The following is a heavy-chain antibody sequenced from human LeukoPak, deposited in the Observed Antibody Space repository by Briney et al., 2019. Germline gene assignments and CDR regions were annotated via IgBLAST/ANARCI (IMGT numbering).Heavy chain of an antibody. D-gene: IGHD3-10*01. V-gene: IGHV3-7*05. J-gene: IGHJ4*02. CDR2: INQDGSEK. CDR3: ARENYGSGSYGY. CDR1: GFTFSTYW. Sequence: GGSLRLSCAASGFTFSTYWMTWVRQAPGKGLEWVANINQDGSEKYYVDSMKGRFTISRDNAKNSLYLQMNSLRAEDTAVYYCARENYGSGSYGYWGQGTLVTVSS.